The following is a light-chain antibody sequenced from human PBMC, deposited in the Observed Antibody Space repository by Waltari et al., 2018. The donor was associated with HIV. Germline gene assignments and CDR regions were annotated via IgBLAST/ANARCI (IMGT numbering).Light chain of an antibody. CDR1: SSDVGSLNL. J-gene: IGLJ3*02. CDR3: CSYANRNTWV. CDR2: EFT. Sequence: QSALTQPASVSGSPGQSITISCTGKSSDVGSLNLVSWYQHHPGKAPQLLISEFTERPSGVSNRFSGSKSGNTASLTISGLRAEDEAHYYCCSYANRNTWVFGAGTKLTVL. V-gene: IGLV2-23*02.